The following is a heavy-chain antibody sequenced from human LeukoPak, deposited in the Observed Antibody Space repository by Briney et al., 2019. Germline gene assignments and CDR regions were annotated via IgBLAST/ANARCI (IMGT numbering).Heavy chain of an antibody. Sequence: SETLSLTCTVSGGSISSGGHYWSWIRQHPGKGLEWIGYIYYSGSTYYNPSLKSRVTISVDTSKNQFSLKLSSATAADTAVYYCAREAVTTGSHFDYWGQGTLVTVSS. CDR1: GGSISSGGHY. D-gene: IGHD4-17*01. V-gene: IGHV4-31*03. CDR2: IYYSGST. CDR3: AREAVTTGSHFDY. J-gene: IGHJ4*02.